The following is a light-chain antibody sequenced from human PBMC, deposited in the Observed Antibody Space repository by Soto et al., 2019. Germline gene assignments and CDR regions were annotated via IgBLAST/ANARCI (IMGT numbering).Light chain of an antibody. Sequence: EIVLTQSPATLSLSPGERATLSCRASQSVSSYLAWYQQKPGQAPRLLIYDASNRATGIPARFSGSGSGTDLPLTIIRRRPEDVAVYYCQQRSSWYTFGPGTKPEIK. J-gene: IGKJ2*01. CDR3: QQRSSWYT. V-gene: IGKV3-11*01. CDR1: QSVSSY. CDR2: DAS.